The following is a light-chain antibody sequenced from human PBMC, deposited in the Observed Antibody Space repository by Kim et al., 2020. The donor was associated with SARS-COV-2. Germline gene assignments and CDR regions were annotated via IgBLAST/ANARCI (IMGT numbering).Light chain of an antibody. V-gene: IGLV3-1*01. Sequence: SYELTQPPSVSVPSGQTATITCSGDELGDKYVYWYLKKPGQSPVLVMYQNDKRPSGIPERFSGSNSGNTATLTISETPALDEADYYCQTWDSSTGVFGGGTQLTVL. CDR2: QND. CDR1: ELGDKY. J-gene: IGLJ3*02. CDR3: QTWDSSTGV.